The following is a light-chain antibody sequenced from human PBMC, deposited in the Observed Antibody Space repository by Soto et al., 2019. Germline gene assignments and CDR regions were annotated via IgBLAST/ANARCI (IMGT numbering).Light chain of an antibody. J-gene: IGKJ4*01. CDR3: QPYNNWPLT. V-gene: IGKV3D-15*01. Sequence: DIVLTQSPATLSLSPGERATLSCRASHYISGFLGWYQQKPGQAPRLLIYDSVIRANGIPARFSGSRSGPEFTLTINSLQSEDFAIYYCQPYNNWPLTFGGGTKVDIK. CDR1: HYISGF. CDR2: DSV.